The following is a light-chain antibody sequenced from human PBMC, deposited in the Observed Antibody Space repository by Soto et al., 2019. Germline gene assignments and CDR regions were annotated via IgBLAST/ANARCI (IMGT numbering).Light chain of an antibody. J-gene: IGLJ2*01. CDR2: DVS. CDR1: SSDIGSYNS. CDR3: SSYTISSLV. Sequence: QSVLTQPASVSGSPGQSITISCTGTSSDIGSYNSVSWYQQHPGKAPKLMIYDVSHRPSGVSNRFSGSKSGKTASLTISGLQAEDEADYYCSSYTISSLVFGGGTKLTVL. V-gene: IGLV2-14*01.